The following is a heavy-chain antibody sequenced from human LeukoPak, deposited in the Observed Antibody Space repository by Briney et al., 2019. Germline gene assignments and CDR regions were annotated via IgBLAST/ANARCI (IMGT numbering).Heavy chain of an antibody. D-gene: IGHD3-10*01. CDR2: INPNSGGT. CDR3: ARVGGSGSTRYYYYYMDV. CDR1: GYTFTGYY. V-gene: IGHV1-2*02. J-gene: IGHJ6*03. Sequence: ASVKVSCKASGYTFTGYYMHWVRQAPGQGLEWMGWINPNSGGTNYAQKFQGRVTMTRDTSISTAYMELSRLRSDDTAVYYCARVGGSGSTRYYYYYMDVWGKGTTVTVSS.